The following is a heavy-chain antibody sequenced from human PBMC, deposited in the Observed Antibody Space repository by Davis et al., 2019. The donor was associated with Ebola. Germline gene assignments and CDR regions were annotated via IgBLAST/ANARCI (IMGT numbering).Heavy chain of an antibody. J-gene: IGHJ4*02. Sequence: PGGSLRLSCTVSNGSISRHYWSWIRQPPGKRLEWIGSIYYTGNAYYNSSLASRATISVDTSKNQFSLKLTSVTAADTAMYYCSERGSSVWGQGTLVTVSS. D-gene: IGHD3-10*01. CDR1: NGSISRHY. CDR2: IYYTGNA. V-gene: IGHV4-59*03. CDR3: SERGSSV.